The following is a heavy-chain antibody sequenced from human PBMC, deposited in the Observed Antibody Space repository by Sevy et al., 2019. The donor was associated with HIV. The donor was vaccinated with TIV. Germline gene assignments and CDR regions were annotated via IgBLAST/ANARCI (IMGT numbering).Heavy chain of an antibody. V-gene: IGHV4-34*01. Sequence: KQSQTLSLTCAVYGGSFSGYYWSWIRQPPGKGLEWIGEINHSGSTNYNPSLKSRVTISVDTSKNQFSLKLSSVTAADTAVYYCARGGRHVPAAILGYYYGMDVWGQGTTVTVSS. D-gene: IGHD2-2*01. CDR3: ARGGRHVPAAILGYYYGMDV. CDR2: INHSGST. CDR1: GGSFSGYY. J-gene: IGHJ6*02.